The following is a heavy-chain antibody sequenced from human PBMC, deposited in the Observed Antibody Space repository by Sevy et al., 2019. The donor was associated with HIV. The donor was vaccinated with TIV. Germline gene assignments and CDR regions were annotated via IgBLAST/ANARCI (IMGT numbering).Heavy chain of an antibody. J-gene: IGHJ6*02. CDR1: GYTFSDYY. D-gene: IGHD4-17*01. CDR2: INPNGGVT. CDR3: ARLTTRPTSDLYGMDV. Sequence: ASVKVSCKASGYTFSDYYIHWVRQAPGQGLEWMAWINPNGGVTHYAQRFQGGVTLTRDTSVSTAYMDLRGLRYDDTAIYYCARLTTRPTSDLYGMDVWGQGTPVTVSS. V-gene: IGHV1-2*02.